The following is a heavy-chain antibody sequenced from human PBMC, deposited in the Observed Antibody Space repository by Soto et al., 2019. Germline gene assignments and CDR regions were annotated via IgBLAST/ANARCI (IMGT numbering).Heavy chain of an antibody. Sequence: EVQLLESGGGLVQPGGSLRLSSAASGFTFSIYAMSFDRQTPGKGLEWVSGISGSGGNTYYAESVKGRFTISRDNSRNTVYLQMNSLRVDDTAVYYCAIDAYVGGWCLDAFDIWGQGTMVTVSS. J-gene: IGHJ3*02. CDR3: AIDAYVGGWCLDAFDI. CDR2: ISGSGGNT. D-gene: IGHD6-19*01. CDR1: GFTFSIYA. V-gene: IGHV3-23*01.